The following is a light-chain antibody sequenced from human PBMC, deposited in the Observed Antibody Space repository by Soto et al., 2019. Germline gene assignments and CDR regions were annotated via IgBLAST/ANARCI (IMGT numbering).Light chain of an antibody. CDR1: QSVRSSY. CDR3: QQYGSSFP. V-gene: IGKV3-20*01. CDR2: GAS. Sequence: EIVLTQSPGTLSLSPGERATLSCRASQSVRSSYLAWYQQKPGQAPRLLIYGASSRATGIPDRFSGSGSGTDFKLTISRLEPEDFAVYYCQQYGSSFPFGVGTKVEIK. J-gene: IGKJ4*01.